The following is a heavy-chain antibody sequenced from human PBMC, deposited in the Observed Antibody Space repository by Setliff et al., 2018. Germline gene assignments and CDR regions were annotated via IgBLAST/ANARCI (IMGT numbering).Heavy chain of an antibody. CDR3: ARDNRARHHMDV. Sequence: SETLSLTCAVSGYSISSGFSWVWIRQSPGKGLEWIGRILFSGDTYYNPSLNSRVTISADTSKNQFSLNLSSVTAADTAVYYCARDNRARHHMDVWGKGTTVTVSS. CDR1: GYSISSGFS. V-gene: IGHV4-38-2*02. D-gene: IGHD3-10*01. J-gene: IGHJ6*03. CDR2: ILFSGDT.